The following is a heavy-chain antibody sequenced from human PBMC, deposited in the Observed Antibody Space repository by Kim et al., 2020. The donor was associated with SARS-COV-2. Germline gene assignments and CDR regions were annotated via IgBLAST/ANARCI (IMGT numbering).Heavy chain of an antibody. D-gene: IGHD5-18*01. J-gene: IGHJ4*02. V-gene: IGHV4-34*01. Sequence: LKSRVTISVDTSKNRFSRKLSSVPAADTAVYYCARGRRGYSYGWAIYFDYWGQGTLVTVSS. CDR3: ARGRRGYSYGWAIYFDY.